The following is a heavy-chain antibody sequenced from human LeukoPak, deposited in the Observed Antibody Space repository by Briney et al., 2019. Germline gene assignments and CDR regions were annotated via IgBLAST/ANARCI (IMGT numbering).Heavy chain of an antibody. CDR2: INAGNGDA. J-gene: IGHJ4*02. Sequence: ASVKVSCKASGYTFTTYAIHWVRQAPGRSLEWMGRINAGNGDAKYSQNFHDRITITRDTSASTVYMELTSLRSEDTAVYYCARGGGYYDSSGLFDYWGQGTLVTVSS. D-gene: IGHD3-22*01. CDR1: GYTFTTYA. V-gene: IGHV1-3*01. CDR3: ARGGGYYDSSGLFDY.